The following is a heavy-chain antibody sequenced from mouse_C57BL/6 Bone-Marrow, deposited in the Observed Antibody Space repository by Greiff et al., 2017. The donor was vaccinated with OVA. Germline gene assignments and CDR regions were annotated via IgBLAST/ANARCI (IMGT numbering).Heavy chain of an antibody. CDR1: GYTFTSYW. Sequence: VQLQQSGAELAKPGASVKLSCKASGYTFTSYWMHWVKQRPGQGLEWIGYINPSSGYTKYNQKFKDKATLTADNSSSTAYMQLSSLTYEDSAVYYCARSGYDYDAGLTWFAYWGQGTLVTVSA. J-gene: IGHJ3*01. CDR3: ARSGYDYDAGLTWFAY. V-gene: IGHV1-7*01. D-gene: IGHD2-4*01. CDR2: INPSSGYT.